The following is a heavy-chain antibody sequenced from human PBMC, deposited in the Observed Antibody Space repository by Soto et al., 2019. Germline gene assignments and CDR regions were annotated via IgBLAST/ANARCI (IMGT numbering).Heavy chain of an antibody. Sequence: QVQLVQSGAEMKKPGASVKVSCKASGYTFTSYNMHWVRQAPGPRLECMGIINHSGGSTSYKQKYQGRLIMYSDPTTKTVVMELSSLSSADTDVYYCIRAYRRFFESSSTPLKESDLGCWGQETLVIVS. CDR2: INHSGGST. D-gene: IGHD3-3*01. J-gene: IGHJ4*02. CDR1: GYTFTSYN. CDR3: IRAYRRFFESSSTPLKESDLGC. V-gene: IGHV1-46*01.